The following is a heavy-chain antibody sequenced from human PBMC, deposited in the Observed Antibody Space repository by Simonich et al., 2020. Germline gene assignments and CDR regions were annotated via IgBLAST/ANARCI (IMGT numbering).Heavy chain of an antibody. CDR1: GYTFTGYY. CDR2: VNPNSGGT. V-gene: IGHV1-2*02. D-gene: IGHD2-2*01. J-gene: IGHJ3*02. CDR3: ARDPVVPAAIRNAFDI. Sequence: QVQLVQSGAEVKKPGASVKVSCKASGYTFTGYYMHWVRQAPGQGLGGKGEVNPNSGGTNNAKKFQGRVTMTRDTSISTAYMELSRLRSDDTAVYYCARDPVVPAAIRNAFDIWGQGTMVTVSS.